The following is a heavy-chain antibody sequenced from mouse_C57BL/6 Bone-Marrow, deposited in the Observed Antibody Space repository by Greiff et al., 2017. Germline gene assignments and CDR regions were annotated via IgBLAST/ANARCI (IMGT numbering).Heavy chain of an antibody. CDR3: ARRGLLGDY. Sequence: EVKLMESGGDLVKPGGSLKLSCAASGFTFSSYGMSWVRQTPDKRLEWVATISSGGSYTSYPDSVKGRFTISRDNTKNTLYLQMSSLKSEDTAMYYCARRGLLGDYWGQGTSVTVSS. CDR1: GFTFSSYG. J-gene: IGHJ4*01. CDR2: ISSGGSYT. V-gene: IGHV5-6*02. D-gene: IGHD3-1*01.